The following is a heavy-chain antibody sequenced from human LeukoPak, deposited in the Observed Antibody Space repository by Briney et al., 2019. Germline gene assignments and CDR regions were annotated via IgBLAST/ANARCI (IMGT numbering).Heavy chain of an antibody. CDR2: INPNSGGT. V-gene: IGHV1-2*02. CDR3: ASRVDYDILTGYYAHDY. D-gene: IGHD3-9*01. J-gene: IGHJ4*02. Sequence: ASVKVSCKASGYIFTGYYMHWVRQAPGQGLEWMGWINPNSGGTNYAQKFQGRVTMTRDTSISTAYMELSRLRSDDTAVYYCASRVDYDILTGYYAHDYWGQGTLVTVSS. CDR1: GYIFTGYY.